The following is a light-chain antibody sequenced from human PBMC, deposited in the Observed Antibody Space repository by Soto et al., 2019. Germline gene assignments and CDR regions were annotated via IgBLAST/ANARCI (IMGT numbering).Light chain of an antibody. Sequence: QSVLTQRRSVSGSPRQSVTISSSGTGIDVDDYVSWYQQHPGKAPKVIIYDVTERPSGVPDRFSGSKSGNAASLTVSGLQAEDEADYYCCAHVGSSTYVFGSGTKVTVL. CDR3: CAHVGSSTYV. J-gene: IGLJ1*01. CDR1: GIDVDDY. CDR2: DVT. V-gene: IGLV2-11*01.